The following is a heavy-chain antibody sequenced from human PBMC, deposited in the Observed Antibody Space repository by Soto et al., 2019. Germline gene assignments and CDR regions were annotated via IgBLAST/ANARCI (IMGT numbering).Heavy chain of an antibody. Sequence: ASVKVSCKTSVYTFTSYSIIWVRQAPGQGVEWMGWISTHNGNTNYAQNVQGRVAMTTDTSTSTTYLQARSLRYDDTAVYYCARESAGPSSYDYVWGSYRYESSFDHWGQGTLVTVSS. CDR1: VYTFTSYS. CDR2: ISTHNGNT. D-gene: IGHD3-16*02. V-gene: IGHV1-18*01. CDR3: ARESAGPSSYDYVWGSYRYESSFDH. J-gene: IGHJ4*02.